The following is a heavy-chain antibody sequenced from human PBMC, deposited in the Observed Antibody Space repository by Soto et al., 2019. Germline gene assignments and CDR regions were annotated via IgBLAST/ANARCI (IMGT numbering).Heavy chain of an antibody. V-gene: IGHV3-72*01. Sequence: GGSLRLSCVASGFTLSDHYIDWVRQAPGKGLEWVGRTRDKAKSYSTECAAPVKGRFTLSRDNSKNSVYLQMDSLKIEDTAVYFCARAIDYDNWGQGTLVTVSS. CDR1: GFTLSDHY. CDR2: TRDKAKSYST. CDR3: ARAIDYDN. J-gene: IGHJ4*02. D-gene: IGHD3-16*01.